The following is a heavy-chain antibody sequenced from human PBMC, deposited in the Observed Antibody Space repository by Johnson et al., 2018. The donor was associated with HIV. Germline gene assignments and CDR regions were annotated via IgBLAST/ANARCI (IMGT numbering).Heavy chain of an antibody. D-gene: IGHD5-12*01. V-gene: IGHV3-30*18. CDR1: GFTFSNAW. Sequence: QVQLVESGGGLVKPGGSLRLSCAASGFTFSNAWMSWVRQAPGKGLECVAVISYDGSNKYYADSVKGRFTISRDNSKNTLYLQMSSLRAEDTAVYYCAKCRGLGARGAFDIWCQGTMVTVSS. CDR2: ISYDGSNK. J-gene: IGHJ3*02. CDR3: AKCRGLGARGAFDI.